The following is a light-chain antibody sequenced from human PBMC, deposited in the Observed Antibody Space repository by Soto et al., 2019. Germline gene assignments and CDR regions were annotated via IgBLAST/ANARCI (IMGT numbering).Light chain of an antibody. CDR2: DAS. CDR3: QHYDNLPPT. J-gene: IGKJ4*01. Sequence: DIQMTQSPSSLSASVGDRVTITCQASQDISDYLNWYQQIPGKAPKLLIYDASNLETGVPSRFSGSGSGTDFTFTISSLQTEDIATYYCQHYDNLPPTFGGGTKVEIK. CDR1: QDISDY. V-gene: IGKV1-33*01.